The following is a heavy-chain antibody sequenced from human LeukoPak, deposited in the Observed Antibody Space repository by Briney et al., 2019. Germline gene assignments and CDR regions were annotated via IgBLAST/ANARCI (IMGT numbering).Heavy chain of an antibody. D-gene: IGHD4-17*01. Sequence: ASVKVSCKASGYTFTSYVISWVRQAPGQGLEWMGWISAYNGNTNYAQKLQGRVTMTTDTSTSTAYMELRSLRSDDTAVYYCARNHYGDYYFDYWGQGTLVTVSS. V-gene: IGHV1-18*01. CDR2: ISAYNGNT. CDR3: ARNHYGDYYFDY. J-gene: IGHJ4*02. CDR1: GYTFTSYV.